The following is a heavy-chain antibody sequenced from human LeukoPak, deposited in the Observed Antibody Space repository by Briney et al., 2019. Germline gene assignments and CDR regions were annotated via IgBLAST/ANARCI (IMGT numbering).Heavy chain of an antibody. CDR3: ARTYYYDSSGYREDWFDP. CDR2: IASGVVYT. CDR1: GFTFRTYN. Sequence: GGSLRLSCAASGFTFRTYNMNWVRQAPGKGLEWVSSIASGVVYTYYADSVKGRFTISRDNAKKSLYLQMNSLRAEDTAVYYCARTYYYDSSGYREDWFDPWGQGTLVTVSS. J-gene: IGHJ5*02. D-gene: IGHD3-22*01. V-gene: IGHV3-21*01.